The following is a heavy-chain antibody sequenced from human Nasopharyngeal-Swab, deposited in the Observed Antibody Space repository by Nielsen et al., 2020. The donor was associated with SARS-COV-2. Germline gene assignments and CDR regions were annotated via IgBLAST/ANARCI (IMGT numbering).Heavy chain of an antibody. CDR3: ARFISQAGSFDY. V-gene: IGHV4-34*01. Sequence: SETLSLTCAVYGGSFSGYYWSWIRQPPGKGLEWIGEINHSGSTNYNPSLKSRVTISVDKSKNQFSLKLSSVTAADTAVYYCARFISQAGSFDYWGQGTLVTVSS. CDR1: GGSFSGYY. J-gene: IGHJ4*02. CDR2: INHSGST. D-gene: IGHD6-13*01.